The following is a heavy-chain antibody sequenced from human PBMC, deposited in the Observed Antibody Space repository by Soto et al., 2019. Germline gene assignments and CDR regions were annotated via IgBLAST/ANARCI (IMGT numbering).Heavy chain of an antibody. Sequence: ASVKVSCKASGYTFTSYGISWVRQAPGQGLEWMGWISAYNGNTNYAQKLQGRVTMTTDTSTSTAYMELRSLRSDDTAVYYCARAEVVVTIFGVVIIKNWYFDLWGRGTLVTVSS. CDR1: GYTFTSYG. D-gene: IGHD3-3*01. J-gene: IGHJ2*01. CDR2: ISAYNGNT. CDR3: ARAEVVVTIFGVVIIKNWYFDL. V-gene: IGHV1-18*01.